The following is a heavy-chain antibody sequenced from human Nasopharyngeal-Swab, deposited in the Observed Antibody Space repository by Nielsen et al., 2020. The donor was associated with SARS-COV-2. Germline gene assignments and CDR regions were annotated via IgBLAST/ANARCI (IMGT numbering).Heavy chain of an antibody. J-gene: IGHJ6*02. D-gene: IGHD1-20*01. CDR2: IYHSGST. V-gene: IGHV4-4*02. Sequence: WIRQPPGKGLEWIGEIYHSGSTNYNPSLKSRVTISVDKSKNQFSLKLSSVTAADTAVYYCARDGGYNWNYYYYYGMDVWGQGTTVTVSS. CDR3: ARDGGYNWNYYYYYGMDV.